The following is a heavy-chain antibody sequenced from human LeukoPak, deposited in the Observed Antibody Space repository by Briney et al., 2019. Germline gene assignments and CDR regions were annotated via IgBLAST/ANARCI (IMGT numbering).Heavy chain of an antibody. CDR1: GFTFSSCW. J-gene: IGHJ3*02. D-gene: IGHD2-2*01. V-gene: IGHV3-74*01. Sequence: GGSLRLSCAASGFTFSSCWMHWVRQDPGKGLVWVARINSDGSSTSYADSVKGRFTISRDNAKNTLYLQMNNLRAEDTAMYFCARDLGYCSSTSCYRLNAFDIWGQGTMVTVSS. CDR2: INSDGSST. CDR3: ARDLGYCSSTSCYRLNAFDI.